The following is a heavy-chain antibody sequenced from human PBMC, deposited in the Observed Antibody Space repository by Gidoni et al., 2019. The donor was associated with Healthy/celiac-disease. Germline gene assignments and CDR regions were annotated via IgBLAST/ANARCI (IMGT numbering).Heavy chain of an antibody. CDR1: GFTFSSYS. D-gene: IGHD6-13*01. Sequence: EVQLVESGGGLVKPGGSLRLSCAASGFTFSSYSMNWVRQAPGKGLEWVSSISSSSSYIYYADSVKGRFTISRDNAKNSLYLQMNSLRAEDTAVYYCARDLAAAGTFFGRTNSNWFDPWGQGTLVTVSS. V-gene: IGHV3-21*01. J-gene: IGHJ5*02. CDR2: ISSSSSYI. CDR3: ARDLAAAGTFFGRTNSNWFDP.